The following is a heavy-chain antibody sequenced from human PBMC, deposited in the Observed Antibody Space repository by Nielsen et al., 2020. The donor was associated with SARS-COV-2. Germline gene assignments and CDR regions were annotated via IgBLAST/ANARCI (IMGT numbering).Heavy chain of an antibody. CDR3: VVPAAISGTNWFEP. J-gene: IGHJ5*02. D-gene: IGHD2-2*01. CDR2: ISSSSSYI. CDR1: GFTFSSYS. V-gene: IGHV3-21*01. Sequence: ETLSLTCAASGFTFSSYSMNWVRQAPGKGLEWVSSISSSSSYIYYADSVKGRFTISRDNAKNSLYLQMNSLRAEDTAVYYCVVPAAISGTNWFEPWGQGTLVTVSS.